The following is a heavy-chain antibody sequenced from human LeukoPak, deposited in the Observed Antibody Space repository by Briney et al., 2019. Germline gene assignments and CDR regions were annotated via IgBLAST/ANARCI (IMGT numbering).Heavy chain of an antibody. D-gene: IGHD2-15*01. V-gene: IGHV3-53*01. CDR3: AKNGDRGAYCSGGTCYPYFYYYMDV. Sequence: PGGSLRLSCAASGFSVSSNYMSWVRQTPGKGLECVSLIYSGGNTYYADSVKGRFTISRDNSRNTLYLQVNSLRAEDMAIYYCAKNGDRGAYCSGGTCYPYFYYYMDVWGKGTTVTFSS. CDR2: IYSGGNT. CDR1: GFSVSSNY. J-gene: IGHJ6*03.